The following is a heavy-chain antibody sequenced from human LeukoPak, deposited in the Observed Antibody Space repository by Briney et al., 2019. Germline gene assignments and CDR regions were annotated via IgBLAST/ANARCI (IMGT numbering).Heavy chain of an antibody. CDR2: IIPIFGTA. D-gene: IGHD5-24*01. V-gene: IGHV1-69*01. CDR1: GGTFSSYA. Sequence: ASVKVSCKASGGTFSSYAISWVRQAPGQGLEWMGGIIPIFGTANYAQKFQGRVTITADESTSTAYMELSSLRSEDTAVHYCARPRRDGYNFLDYWGQGTLVTVSS. J-gene: IGHJ4*02. CDR3: ARPRRDGYNFLDY.